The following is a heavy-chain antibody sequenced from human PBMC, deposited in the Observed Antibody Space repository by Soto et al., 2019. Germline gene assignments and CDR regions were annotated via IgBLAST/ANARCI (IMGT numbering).Heavy chain of an antibody. J-gene: IGHJ4*02. CDR1: GYSFPSFG. Sequence: QVHLVQSGAEVKKPGASVKVSCKASGYSFPSFGLSWVRQAPGQGLEWMGWISVYNGNTKYAQKFQGRVTMTTDTSTNTSYMELRSLRSDDTAVYYCARPAYGVANTFGLWGQGTLGTVSS. CDR3: ARPAYGVANTFGL. V-gene: IGHV1-18*01. D-gene: IGHD3-16*01. CDR2: ISVYNGNT.